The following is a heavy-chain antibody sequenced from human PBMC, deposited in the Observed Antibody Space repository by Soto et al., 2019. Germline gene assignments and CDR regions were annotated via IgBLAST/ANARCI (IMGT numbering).Heavy chain of an antibody. D-gene: IGHD3-3*01. CDR1: GGSISSYY. Sequence: QVQLQESGPGLVKPSETLSLTCTVSGGSISSYYWSWIRQPPGKGLEWIGYIYYSGTTNYNPSLKSRVTISVDTSKNQFSLKLSSVTAADTAVYYCAREVATYDFWSGSSFLDPWGQGTLVTVSS. CDR2: IYYSGTT. J-gene: IGHJ5*02. CDR3: AREVATYDFWSGSSFLDP. V-gene: IGHV4-59*01.